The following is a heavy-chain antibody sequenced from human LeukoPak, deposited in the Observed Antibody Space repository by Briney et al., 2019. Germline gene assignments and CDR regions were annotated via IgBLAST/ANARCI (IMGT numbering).Heavy chain of an antibody. J-gene: IGHJ5*02. Sequence: GESLKISCKGSGYSFTSYWIGWVRQMPGKGLEWMGIIYPGDSDTRYSPSFQGQVTISADKSISTAYLQWSSLKASDTAMYYCARHKGGVMVYEDRGFDPWGQGTLVTVSS. V-gene: IGHV5-51*01. CDR1: GYSFTSYW. D-gene: IGHD2-8*01. CDR3: ARHKGGVMVYEDRGFDP. CDR2: IYPGDSDT.